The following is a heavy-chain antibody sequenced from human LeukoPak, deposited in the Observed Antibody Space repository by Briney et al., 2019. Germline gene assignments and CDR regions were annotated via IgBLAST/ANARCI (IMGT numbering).Heavy chain of an antibody. J-gene: IGHJ4*02. Sequence: PSETLSLTCTVSGGSISSYYWSWIRQPPGKGLEWIGYIYTSGSTNYNPSLKSRVTISVDTSKNQFSLKLSSVTAADTAVYYCARHRGYQDIVVVPAAPLDYWGQGTLVTVSS. CDR3: ARHRGYQDIVVVPAAPLDY. CDR2: IYTSGST. V-gene: IGHV4-4*09. CDR1: GGSISSYY. D-gene: IGHD2-2*01.